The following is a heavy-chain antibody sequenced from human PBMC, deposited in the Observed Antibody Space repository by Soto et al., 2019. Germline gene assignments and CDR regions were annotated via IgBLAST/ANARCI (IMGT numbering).Heavy chain of an antibody. V-gene: IGHV1-2*02. Sequence: GASVKVSCKASGDTFTGYYMHWVRQAPGQGLEWMGWINPNSGGTNYAQKFQGRVTMTRDTSISTAYMELSRLRSDDTAVYYCARDSGYDCYYGMDVWGQGTTVTVSS. D-gene: IGHD5-12*01. J-gene: IGHJ6*02. CDR1: GDTFTGYY. CDR3: ARDSGYDCYYGMDV. CDR2: INPNSGGT.